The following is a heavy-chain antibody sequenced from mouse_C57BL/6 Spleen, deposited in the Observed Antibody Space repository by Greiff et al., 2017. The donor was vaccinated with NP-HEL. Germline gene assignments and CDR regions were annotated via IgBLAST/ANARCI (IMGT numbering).Heavy chain of an antibody. CDR2: IYPGSGST. CDR1: GYTFTSYW. V-gene: IGHV1-55*01. D-gene: IGHD4-1*01. Sequence: QVHVKQSGAELVKPGASVKMSCKASGYTFTSYWITWVKQRPGQGLEWIGDIYPGSGSTNYNEKFKSKATLTVDTSSSTAYMQLSSLTSEDSAVYYCARHWDGAFDYWGQGTTLTVSS. CDR3: ARHWDGAFDY. J-gene: IGHJ2*01.